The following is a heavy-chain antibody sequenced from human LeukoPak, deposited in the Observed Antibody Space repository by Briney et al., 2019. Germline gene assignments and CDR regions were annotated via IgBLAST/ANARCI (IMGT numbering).Heavy chain of an antibody. D-gene: IGHD6-19*01. CDR1: GYSFTRYW. V-gene: IGHV5-51*01. J-gene: IGHJ2*01. CDR2: IDPDDADA. CDR3: VRRVNGWTLGYLDL. Sequence: GESLKISCKGVGYSFTRYWIGWVRQMPGKGLQHIGVIDPDDADARHAPAFQGLVSISVDKSIDTAYLHINSLTSSDTAIYYCVRRVNGWTLGYLDLWGRGSPVTVSS.